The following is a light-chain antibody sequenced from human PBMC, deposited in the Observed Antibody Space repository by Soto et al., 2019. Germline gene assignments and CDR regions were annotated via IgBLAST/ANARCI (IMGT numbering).Light chain of an antibody. CDR2: NNL. Sequence: QSVLTQPPSVSGAPGQRGTISCTGSSSNFGAGYEVHWYKQVPGAAPTLVIFNNLNRPSAVPERFSGSKSGTSASLVISGLQAEDEADYYCHSFDSSLRVYVFGSGTTLTLL. CDR1: SSNFGAGYE. CDR3: HSFDSSLRVYV. V-gene: IGLV1-40*01. J-gene: IGLJ1*01.